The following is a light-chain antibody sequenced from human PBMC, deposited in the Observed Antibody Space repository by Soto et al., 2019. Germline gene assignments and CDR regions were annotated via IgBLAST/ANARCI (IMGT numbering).Light chain of an antibody. CDR1: QVVSSSY. V-gene: IGKV3-20*01. Sequence: EIVLTQSPGTLSLSPGESATLSCRANQVVSSSYLAWYQQTPGQAPSLLIYHASDRATVVPDRFSGSGSGTDFALTITRLEPEDIALFYCQQYGKFPFSFGQGTKLEIK. J-gene: IGKJ2*01. CDR2: HAS. CDR3: QQYGKFPFS.